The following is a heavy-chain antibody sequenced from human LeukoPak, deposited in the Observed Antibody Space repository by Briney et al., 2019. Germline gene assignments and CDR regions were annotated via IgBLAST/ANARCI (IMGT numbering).Heavy chain of an antibody. V-gene: IGHV3-20*04. Sequence: GGSLRLSCAASGFTFDDYGMSWVRQAPGKGLEWVSGINWNGGSTGYADSVKGRFTISRDNAKNSLYLQMNSLRAEDTALYYCARDDGYYGSGSYYAIDYWGQGTLVTVSS. J-gene: IGHJ4*02. CDR1: GFTFDDYG. CDR2: INWNGGST. CDR3: ARDDGYYGSGSYYAIDY. D-gene: IGHD3-10*01.